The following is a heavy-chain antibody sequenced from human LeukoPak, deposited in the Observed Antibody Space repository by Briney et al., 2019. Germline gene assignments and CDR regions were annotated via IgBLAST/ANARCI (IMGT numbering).Heavy chain of an antibody. D-gene: IGHD1-26*01. V-gene: IGHV1-8*01. J-gene: IGHJ4*02. CDR3: ARVVVGARTTPFVH. CDR2: MNPNSGNT. Sequence: ASVKVSCKASGYTFTSYDINWVRQATGQGLEWMGWMNPNSGNTGYAQKFQGRVTMTRNTSISTAYMELNSLRSEDTAVYYCARVVVGARTTPFVHWGQGTLVTVSS. CDR1: GYTFTSYD.